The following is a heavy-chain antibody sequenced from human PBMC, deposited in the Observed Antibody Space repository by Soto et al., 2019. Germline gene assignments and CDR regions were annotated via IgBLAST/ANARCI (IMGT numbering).Heavy chain of an antibody. V-gene: IGHV3-20*04. CDR3: AKDNSQYGGNFVFDY. J-gene: IGHJ4*02. CDR1: GFIFGAHA. D-gene: IGHD2-21*01. CDR2: INWIGGST. Sequence: GGSLRLSCAASGFIFGAHAMSWVRQAPGKGLEWVSAINWIGGSTNYADSMKGRFTISRDNAKNSLYLQMRSLRAEDTALYYCAKDNSQYGGNFVFDYWGQVTPVTVSS.